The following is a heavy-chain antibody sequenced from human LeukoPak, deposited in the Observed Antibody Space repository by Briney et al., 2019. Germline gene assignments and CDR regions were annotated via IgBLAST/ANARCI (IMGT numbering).Heavy chain of an antibody. Sequence: GGSLRLSCAASGFTFSSYWMSWVRQAPGKGLEWVANIKQDGSEKYYVDSVKGRFTISRDNAKNSLYLQMNSLRAEDTAVYYCARDSPRIAVVGAFGMDVWGQGTTVTVSS. D-gene: IGHD6-19*01. V-gene: IGHV3-7*01. CDR1: GFTFSSYW. CDR2: IKQDGSEK. J-gene: IGHJ6*02. CDR3: ARDSPRIAVVGAFGMDV.